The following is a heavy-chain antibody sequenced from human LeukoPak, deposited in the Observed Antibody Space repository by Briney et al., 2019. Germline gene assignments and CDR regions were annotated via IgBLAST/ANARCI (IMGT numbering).Heavy chain of an antibody. CDR3: AGELRYYDFWGGFQDFDY. V-gene: IGHV3-7*01. CDR2: IKQDGSEK. D-gene: IGHD3-3*01. CDR1: GFTFSSYW. J-gene: IGHJ4*02. Sequence: GGSLRLSCAGSGFTFSSYWMSWVRQAPGKGLEWVANIKQDGSEKYYVDSVKGRFTISRDNAKNSLYLQMNSLRAEDTAVYYCAGELRYYDFWGGFQDFDYWGQGTLVTVSS.